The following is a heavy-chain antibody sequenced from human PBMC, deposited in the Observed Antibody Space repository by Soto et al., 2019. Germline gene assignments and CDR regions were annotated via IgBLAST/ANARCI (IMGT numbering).Heavy chain of an antibody. V-gene: IGHV3-21*01. J-gene: IGHJ4*02. CDR3: ARGYSGYGVDY. CDR1: GFTFSSYS. D-gene: IGHD5-12*01. CDR2: ISSSSSYI. Sequence: EVQLVESGGGLVKPGGSLRLSCAASGFTFSSYSMNWVRQAPGKGLEWVSSISSSSSYIYYADSVKGRFTISRDNAKNSLYLQSNSLRAEDTAVYYWARGYSGYGVDYWGQGSLVTVSS.